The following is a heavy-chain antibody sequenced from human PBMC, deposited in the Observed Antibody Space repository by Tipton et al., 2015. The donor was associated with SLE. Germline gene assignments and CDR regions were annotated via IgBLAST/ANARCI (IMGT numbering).Heavy chain of an antibody. CDR3: AREYSYGWGWFDP. J-gene: IGHJ5*02. CDR1: GFTFSSYA. D-gene: IGHD5-18*01. CDR2: ISYDGSNK. V-gene: IGHV3-30-3*01. Sequence: SLRLSCAASGFTFSSYAMHWVRQAPGKGLEWVAVISYDGSNKYYADSVKGRFTISRDNSKNTLYLQMNSLRAEDTAVYYCAREYSYGWGWFDPWGQGTLVTVSS.